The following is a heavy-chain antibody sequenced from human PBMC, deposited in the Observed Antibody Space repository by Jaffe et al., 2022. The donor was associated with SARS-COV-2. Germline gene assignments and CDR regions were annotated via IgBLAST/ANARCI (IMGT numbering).Heavy chain of an antibody. CDR1: GGSISSSSYY. V-gene: IGHV4-39*01. CDR2: IYYSGST. J-gene: IGHJ5*02. D-gene: IGHD6-13*01. CDR3: ARHRAVRIAAAGTWGAWFDP. Sequence: QLQLQESGPGLVKPSETLSLTCTVSGGSISSSSYYWGWIRQPPGKGLEWIGSIYYSGSTYYNPSLKSRVTISVDTSKNQFSLKLSSVTAADTAVYYCARHRAVRIAAAGTWGAWFDPWGQGTLVTVSS.